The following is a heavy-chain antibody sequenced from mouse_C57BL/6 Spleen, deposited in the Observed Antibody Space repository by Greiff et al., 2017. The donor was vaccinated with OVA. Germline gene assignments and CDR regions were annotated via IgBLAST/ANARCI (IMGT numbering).Heavy chain of an antibody. Sequence: QVHVKQPGAELVMPGASVKLSCKASGYTFTSYWMHWVKQRPGQGLEWIGEIDPSDSYTNYNQKFKGKSTLTVDKSSSTAYMQLSSLTSEDSAVYYCARSGFDVYYPFAYWGQGTLVTVSA. D-gene: IGHD2-3*01. V-gene: IGHV1-69*01. CDR1: GYTFTSYW. J-gene: IGHJ3*01. CDR3: ARSGFDVYYPFAY. CDR2: IDPSDSYT.